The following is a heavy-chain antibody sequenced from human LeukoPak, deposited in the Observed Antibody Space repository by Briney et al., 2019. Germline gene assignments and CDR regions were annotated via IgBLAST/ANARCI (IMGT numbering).Heavy chain of an antibody. D-gene: IGHD5-24*01. CDR1: GFTFSTYW. CDR3: ARDLGYKDYVSAFDI. Sequence: GGPLRLSCAASGFTFSTYWMSWVRQAPGKGLEWVANIHQDGNEKYYVDSVKGRFTISRDNAKNSLYLQMNSLRAEDTALYYCARDLGYKDYVSAFDIWGQGTMVTVSS. J-gene: IGHJ3*02. CDR2: IHQDGNEK. V-gene: IGHV3-7*03.